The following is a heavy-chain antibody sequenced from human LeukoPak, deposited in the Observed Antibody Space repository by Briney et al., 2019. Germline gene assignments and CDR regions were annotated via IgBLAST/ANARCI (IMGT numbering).Heavy chain of an antibody. J-gene: IGHJ4*02. V-gene: IGHV4-4*02. Sequence: PSETLSLTCTVSGGSISSGNWWSWVRQPPGTGLEWIGEIFHSGSTNYNPSLKSRVTISVDKSKNQSSLRLSSVTAADTAVYYCARADGSGYYYTYFDYWGQGTLVTVSS. D-gene: IGHD3-10*01. CDR3: ARADGSGYYYTYFDY. CDR2: IFHSGST. CDR1: GGSISSGNW.